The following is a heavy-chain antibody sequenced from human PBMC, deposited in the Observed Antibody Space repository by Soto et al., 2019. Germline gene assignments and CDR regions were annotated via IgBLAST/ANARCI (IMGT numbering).Heavy chain of an antibody. CDR3: ARAKYSGSYYASLMFDY. CDR1: GYTFTGYY. J-gene: IGHJ4*02. Sequence: ASVKVSCKASGYTFTGYYMHWVRQAPGQGLEWMGWINPNSGGTNYAQKFQGRVTMTRDTSISTAYMELSRLRSDDTAVYYCARAKYSGSYYASLMFDYWGQGTPVTVSS. D-gene: IGHD1-26*01. CDR2: INPNSGGT. V-gene: IGHV1-2*02.